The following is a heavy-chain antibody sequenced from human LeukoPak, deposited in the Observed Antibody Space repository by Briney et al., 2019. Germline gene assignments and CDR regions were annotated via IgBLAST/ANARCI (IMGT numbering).Heavy chain of an antibody. CDR3: ARSTVTPGY. D-gene: IGHD4-17*01. CDR2: ISSSSSGTI. V-gene: IGHV3-48*02. J-gene: IGHJ4*02. Sequence: GGSLRLSCAASGFTLSSYSMNWVRQAPGKGLEWVSYISSSSSGTIFYADSVKGRFTISRDNAKNSLHLQMNSLRDEDTAVYYCARSTVTPGYWGQGTLVTVSS. CDR1: GFTLSSYS.